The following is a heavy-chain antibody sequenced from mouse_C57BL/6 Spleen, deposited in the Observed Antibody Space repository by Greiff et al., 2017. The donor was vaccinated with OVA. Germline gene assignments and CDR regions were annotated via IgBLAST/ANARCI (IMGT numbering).Heavy chain of an antibody. CDR1: GYSFTGYY. CDR3: ARSLTSAMDY. Sequence: EVQLQQSGPELVKPGASVKISCKASGYSFTGYYMNWVKQSPEKSLEWIGEINPSTGGTTYNQKFKAKATLTVDKSSSTAYMQLKSLTSEDSAVYYCARSLTSAMDYWGQGTSVTVSS. V-gene: IGHV1-42*01. J-gene: IGHJ4*01. CDR2: INPSTGGT.